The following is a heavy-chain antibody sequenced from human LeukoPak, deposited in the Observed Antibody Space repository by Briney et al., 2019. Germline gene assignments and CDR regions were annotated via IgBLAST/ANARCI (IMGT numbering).Heavy chain of an antibody. J-gene: IGHJ6*03. V-gene: IGHV1-8*03. CDR1: GYTFTSYD. Sequence: ASVKVSCKASGYTFTSYDINWVRQATGRGLEWMGWMNPNSGNTGYAQKFQGRVTITRNTSISTAYMELSSLRSEDTAVYYCARFAAGSYYYYMDVWGKGTTVTVSS. CDR3: ARFAAGSYYYYMDV. CDR2: MNPNSGNT. D-gene: IGHD6-13*01.